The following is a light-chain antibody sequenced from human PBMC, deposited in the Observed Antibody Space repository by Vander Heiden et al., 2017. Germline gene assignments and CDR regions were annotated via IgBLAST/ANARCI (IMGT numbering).Light chain of an antibody. J-gene: IGKJ4*01. CDR1: QDISND. V-gene: IGKV1-33*01. CDR3: QQYDNLPLT. CDR2: DAS. Sequence: DNQLTQLRYYLSAYVGDIVSIHYQASQDISNDVNWYQQKPGKAPKLLSYDASNLETGVPSRFSGSGSGTDCTITISSLQPEDIATYYCQQYDNLPLTFGGGTKVEIK.